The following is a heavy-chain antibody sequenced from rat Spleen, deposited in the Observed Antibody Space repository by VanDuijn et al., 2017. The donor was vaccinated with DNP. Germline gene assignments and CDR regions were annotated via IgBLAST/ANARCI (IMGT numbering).Heavy chain of an antibody. CDR1: GYSITSDY. CDR2: IDYSGST. V-gene: IGHV3-1*01. J-gene: IGHJ3*01. D-gene: IGHD1-10*01. CDR3: ARPHYNNYGGFAY. Sequence: EVQLQESGPGLVKPSQSLSLTCSVTGYSITSDYWGWIRKLPGNKMEWIGYIDYSGSTSYNPSLKSRISITRDTSKNQFFLHLNSVTTEDMATYYCARPHYNNYGGFAYWGQGTLVTVSS.